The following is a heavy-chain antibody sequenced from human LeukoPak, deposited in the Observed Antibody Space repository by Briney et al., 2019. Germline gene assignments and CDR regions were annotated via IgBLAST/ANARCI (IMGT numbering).Heavy chain of an antibody. D-gene: IGHD3-9*01. CDR3: AAELDDDIMTGYSQP. V-gene: IGHV1-69*13. J-gene: IGHJ5*02. Sequence: GASVKVSCKASGGTFSSYAISWVRQAPGQGLEWMGGIIPIFGTANYAQKFQGRVTITADESTSTAHMELSSLRSEDTAVYYCAAELDDDIMTGYSQPWGQGTLVTVSS. CDR1: GGTFSSYA. CDR2: IIPIFGTA.